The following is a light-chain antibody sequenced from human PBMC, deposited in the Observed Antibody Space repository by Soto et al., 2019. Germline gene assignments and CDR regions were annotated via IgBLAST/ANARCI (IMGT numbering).Light chain of an antibody. CDR2: DAS. CDR3: QQYNSYPYT. Sequence: QMTQSPSTVSASVGDAVTITCRASQSISTWLAWYQQKPGKAPNLLIYDASTLESGGPSGFSGSGSGTEFTLTISSLQPDDSATYYCQQYNSYPYTFGQGTKLEIK. J-gene: IGKJ2*01. V-gene: IGKV1-5*01. CDR1: QSISTW.